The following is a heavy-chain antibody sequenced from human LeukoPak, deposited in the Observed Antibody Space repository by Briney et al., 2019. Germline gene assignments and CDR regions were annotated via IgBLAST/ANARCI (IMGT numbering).Heavy chain of an antibody. D-gene: IGHD3-9*01. J-gene: IGHJ1*01. CDR1: GGSIGSYY. CDR2: IYYSGST. Sequence: PSETLSLTCTVSGGSIGSYYWSWIRQSPGKGLEWIGYIYYSGSTNYNPSLKSRVTMSIGTSKNQVSLKLSSVTTADTAIYYCARGSTWYEIYFQYWGQGTLVTVCS. CDR3: ARGSTWYEIYFQY. V-gene: IGHV4-59*01.